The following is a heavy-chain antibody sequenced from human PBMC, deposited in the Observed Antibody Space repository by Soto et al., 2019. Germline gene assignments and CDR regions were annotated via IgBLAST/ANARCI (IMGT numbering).Heavy chain of an antibody. V-gene: IGHV3-23*01. CDR1: GFTFTSYA. J-gene: IGHJ4*02. D-gene: IGHD2-15*01. CDR2: ISSGGST. Sequence: EVQLLESGGGLVQPEGSLRLSCAASGFTFTSYAMGWVRQAPGKGLAWVSVISSGGSTYYADAVRGRFTISRDNSKDTLSLQMNSLRAEDTAVYYCAKRRGAGGHFDYWGQGDRVTVSS. CDR3: AKRRGAGGHFDY.